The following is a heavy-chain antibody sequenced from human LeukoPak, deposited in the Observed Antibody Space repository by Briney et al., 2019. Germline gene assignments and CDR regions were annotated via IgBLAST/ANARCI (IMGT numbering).Heavy chain of an antibody. Sequence: SETLSLTCTVSGGSISGYYWSWIRHSPGKGLEWLAYIYYSGTTNYNPSLKSRVTISVDTSKNQFSLKLSSVTAADTAVYCCARSPTRGYDIGNWFDPWGQGTLVTVSS. V-gene: IGHV4-59*01. CDR3: ARSPTRGYDIGNWFDP. J-gene: IGHJ5*02. D-gene: IGHD5-12*01. CDR2: IYYSGTT. CDR1: GGSISGYY.